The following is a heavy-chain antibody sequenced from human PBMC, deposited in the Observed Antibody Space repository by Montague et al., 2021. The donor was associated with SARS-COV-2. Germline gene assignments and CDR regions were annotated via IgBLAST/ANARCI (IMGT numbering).Heavy chain of an antibody. CDR1: GFSLSTSGMR. D-gene: IGHD3-22*01. Sequence: PALVKPTQTLTLTCTFSGFSLSTSGMRASWIRQPPGKALEWLALMDWDDEKFYSTSLKTRLSISKDTSKNQVVLTMTNMDRVDTATYYCALYYYESKAYYKKIXWGQGTLVTVSS. J-gene: IGHJ4*02. CDR3: ALYYYESKAYYKKIX. CDR2: MDWDDEK. V-gene: IGHV2-70*04.